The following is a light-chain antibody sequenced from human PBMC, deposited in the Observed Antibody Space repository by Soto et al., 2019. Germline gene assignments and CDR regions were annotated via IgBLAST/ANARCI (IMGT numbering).Light chain of an antibody. CDR1: QTINIW. V-gene: IGKV1-5*01. CDR3: QQYDTYST. J-gene: IGKJ1*01. CDR2: DAS. Sequence: DIQMTQSPSTLSASVGDRVTITCRSSQTINIWLAWYQQKPGKAPKLLIYDASRLESGVPSRFSGSGSGTDFTLTISSLQPDDLATYHCQQYDTYSTFGQGTKVDIK.